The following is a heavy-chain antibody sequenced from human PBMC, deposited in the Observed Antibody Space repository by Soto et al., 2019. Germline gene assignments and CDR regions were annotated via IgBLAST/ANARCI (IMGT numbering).Heavy chain of an antibody. CDR1: GYSFTSYW. Sequence: GESLKISCKGSGYSFTSYWIGWVRQMPGKGLEWMGIIYPGDSDTRYSPSFQGQVTISADKSISTAYLQWSSLKASDTAMYYCASHRSSSSADAFDISGQGTMVIVSS. CDR2: IYPGDSDT. CDR3: ASHRSSSSADAFDI. J-gene: IGHJ3*02. V-gene: IGHV5-51*01. D-gene: IGHD6-6*01.